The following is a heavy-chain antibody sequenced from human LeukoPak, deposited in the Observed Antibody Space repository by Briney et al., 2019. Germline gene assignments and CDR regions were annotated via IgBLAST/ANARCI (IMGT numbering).Heavy chain of an antibody. D-gene: IGHD2-15*01. V-gene: IGHV3-23*01. Sequence: PGGSLRLSCAASGFTFSSYAMSWVRQAPGKGLEWASAISGSGGSTYYADSVKGRFTISRDNSKNTLYLQMNSLRAEDTAVYYCAKNNRRYCSGGSCALFDYWGQGTLVTVSS. CDR1: GFTFSSYA. CDR3: AKNNRRYCSGGSCALFDY. J-gene: IGHJ4*02. CDR2: ISGSGGST.